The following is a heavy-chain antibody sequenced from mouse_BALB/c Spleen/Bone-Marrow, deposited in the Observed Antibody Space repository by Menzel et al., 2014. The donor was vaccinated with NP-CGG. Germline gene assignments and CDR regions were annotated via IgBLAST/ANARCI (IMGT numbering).Heavy chain of an antibody. CDR2: ISSGGSYT. CDR3: ARQTSYDYDGYFDY. D-gene: IGHD2-4*01. CDR1: GFTFSSYG. J-gene: IGHJ2*01. V-gene: IGHV5-6*01. Sequence: VQLKESGGDLVKPGGSLKLSCAASGFTFSSYGMSWVRQTPDKRLEWVATISSGGSYTYYPDSVKGRFTISRDNAENNLYLQMSSLKTEDTAMYYCARQTSYDYDGYFDYWGQGTTLTVSS.